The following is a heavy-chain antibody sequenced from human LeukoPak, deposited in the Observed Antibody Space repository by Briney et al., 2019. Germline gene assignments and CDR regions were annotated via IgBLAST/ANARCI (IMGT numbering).Heavy chain of an antibody. J-gene: IGHJ4*02. CDR2: IHPSTGHP. V-gene: IGHV7-4-1*02. D-gene: IGHD3-16*02. CDR3: ARALDSLGGLSLPDY. CDR1: GYSFTNYA. Sequence: ASVKVSCKASGYSFTNYAMNWVRQAPGQGLEFMGWIHPSTGHPSYAQGFSGRFVFSLDTSVTTTYLQISDLKADDTPVYFCARALDSLGGLSLPDYWGQGTLVTVSS.